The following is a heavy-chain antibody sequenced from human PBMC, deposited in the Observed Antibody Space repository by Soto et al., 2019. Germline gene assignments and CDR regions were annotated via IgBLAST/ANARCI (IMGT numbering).Heavy chain of an antibody. CDR1: GYPLITYG. Sequence: ASVKVSCKASGYPLITYGISWVRQAPGQRLEWMGWINAGNGNTKYSQKFQGRVTITRDTSASTAYMELSSLRSADTAVYYCARGYSYGFFDYWGQGTLVTVSS. J-gene: IGHJ4*02. V-gene: IGHV1-3*01. CDR2: INAGNGNT. CDR3: ARGYSYGFFDY. D-gene: IGHD5-18*01.